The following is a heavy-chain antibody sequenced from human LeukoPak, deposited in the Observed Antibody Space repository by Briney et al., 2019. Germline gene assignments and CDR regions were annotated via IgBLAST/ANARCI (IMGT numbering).Heavy chain of an antibody. V-gene: IGHV3-30-3*01. J-gene: IGHJ5*02. CDR3: ARVTYYYGSADNWFDP. CDR1: GFTFSSYA. Sequence: PGGSLRPSCAASGFTFSSYAMHWVRQAPGKGLEWVAVISYDGSNKYYADSVKGRFTISRDNSKNTLYLQMNSLRAEDTAVYYCARVTYYYGSADNWFDPWGQGTLVTVSS. D-gene: IGHD3-10*01. CDR2: ISYDGSNK.